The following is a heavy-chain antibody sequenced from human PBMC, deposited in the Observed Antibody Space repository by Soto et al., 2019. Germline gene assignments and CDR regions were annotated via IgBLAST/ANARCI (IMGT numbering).Heavy chain of an antibody. CDR2: IIPIFGTA. CDR3: AKGYYGSGSYLYYFDY. CDR1: GGTFSSYA. J-gene: IGHJ4*02. V-gene: IGHV1-69*13. D-gene: IGHD3-10*01. Sequence: SVKVSCKASGGTFSSYAISWVRQAPGQGLEWMGGIIPIFGTANYAQKFQGRVTITADESTSTAYMELSSLRAEDTAVYYCAKGYYGSGSYLYYFDYWGQGTLVTVSS.